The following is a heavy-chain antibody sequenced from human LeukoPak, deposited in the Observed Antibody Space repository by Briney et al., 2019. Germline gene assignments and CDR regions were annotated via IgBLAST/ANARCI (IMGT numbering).Heavy chain of an antibody. CDR1: GYTFTSYD. CDR2: MNPNSGNT. Sequence: ASVKVSCKASGYTFTSYDINWVRQATGQGLEWMGWMNPNSGNTGYAQKFQGRVTMTRNTSISTAYIELSSLRSEDTAVYYCARYNGRWELQLGYWGQGTLVTVSS. J-gene: IGHJ4*02. V-gene: IGHV1-8*01. CDR3: ARYNGRWELQLGY. D-gene: IGHD2-15*01.